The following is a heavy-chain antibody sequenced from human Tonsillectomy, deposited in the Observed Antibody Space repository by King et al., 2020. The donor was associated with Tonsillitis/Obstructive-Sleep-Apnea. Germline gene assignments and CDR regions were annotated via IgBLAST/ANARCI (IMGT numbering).Heavy chain of an antibody. V-gene: IGHV2-5*02. D-gene: IGHD6-19*01. CDR2: IYWDDDK. CDR3: AHGAVAGHGVDAFDI. Sequence: TLQESGPTLVKPTQTLTLTCTFSGFSLSTSGVGVGWIRQPPGKALEWLALIYWDDDKRYSPSLKSRLTITKDNSRNQVVLTMTNMDPVDTATYYCAHGAVAGHGVDAFDICGQGTMVTVSS. CDR1: GFSLSTSGVG. J-gene: IGHJ3*02.